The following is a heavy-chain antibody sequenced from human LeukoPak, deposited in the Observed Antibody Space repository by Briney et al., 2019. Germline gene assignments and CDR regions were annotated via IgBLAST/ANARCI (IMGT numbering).Heavy chain of an antibody. Sequence: HGESLKISCKGSGYSFTSYWIAWVRQVPGKGLEWMGIIFPGDSDTRYSPSIQGQVTISVDRSISTAYLQWSSLKASDTAIYYCARRPLHSQNWLAPWGQGTLVTVSS. CDR2: IFPGDSDT. CDR1: GYSFTSYW. V-gene: IGHV5-51*01. CDR3: ARRPLHSQNWLAP. J-gene: IGHJ5*02.